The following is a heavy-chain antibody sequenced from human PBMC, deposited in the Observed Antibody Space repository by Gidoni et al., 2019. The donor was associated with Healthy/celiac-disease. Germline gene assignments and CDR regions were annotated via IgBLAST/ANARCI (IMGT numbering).Heavy chain of an antibody. J-gene: IGHJ5*02. CDR3: ARDSPYYGSGSYPFDP. V-gene: IGHV4-39*07. D-gene: IGHD3-10*01. Sequence: STYYNPSLKSRVTISVDTSKNQFSLKLSSVTAADTAVYYCARDSPYYGSGSYPFDPWGQGTLVTVSS. CDR2: ST.